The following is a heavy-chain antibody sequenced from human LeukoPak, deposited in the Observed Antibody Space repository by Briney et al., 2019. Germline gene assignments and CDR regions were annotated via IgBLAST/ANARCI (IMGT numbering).Heavy chain of an antibody. J-gene: IGHJ6*03. CDR1: GYTFTSYG. Sequence: ASVKVSCKASGYTFTSYGISWVRQAPGQGLEWMGWISAYNGNTNYAQKLQGRVTMTTDTSTSTAYMELRSLRSDDTAVYYCARARSGYYGSGSYYYYYYMDVWGKGTTVTVSS. V-gene: IGHV1-18*01. CDR3: ARARSGYYGSGSYYYYYYMDV. D-gene: IGHD3-10*01. CDR2: ISAYNGNT.